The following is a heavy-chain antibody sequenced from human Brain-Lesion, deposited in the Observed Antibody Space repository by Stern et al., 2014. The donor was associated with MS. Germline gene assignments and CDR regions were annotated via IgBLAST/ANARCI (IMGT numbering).Heavy chain of an antibody. V-gene: IGHV3-9*01. D-gene: IGHD1-14*01. CDR2: ISWNGGTI. J-gene: IGHJ4*02. CDR3: ARDITGSSAYFAY. CDR1: GFTFDDYA. Sequence: MQLVQSGGDLVQPGRSLRLSCAAFGFTFDDYAMHWVRQAPGKGLEWVAVISWNGGTIGYADSVKGRFTTSRDNAYSSLYLQMNSLRPEDTALYYCARDITGSSAYFAYWGQGTLVTVSS.